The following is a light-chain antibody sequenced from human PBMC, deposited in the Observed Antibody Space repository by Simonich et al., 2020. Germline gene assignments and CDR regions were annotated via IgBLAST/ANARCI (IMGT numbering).Light chain of an antibody. CDR3: YSTDSSGNQGV. CDR1: SLRSYY. V-gene: IGLV3-19*01. CDR2: EDS. J-gene: IGLJ3*02. Sequence: SSELTQDPAVSVALGQTVRITCQGDSLRSYYASWYQQKPGQAPVLVIYEDSKRPSGIPERFSGSSSGTMATLTISGAQVEDEADYYCYSTDSSGNQGVFGGGTKLTVL.